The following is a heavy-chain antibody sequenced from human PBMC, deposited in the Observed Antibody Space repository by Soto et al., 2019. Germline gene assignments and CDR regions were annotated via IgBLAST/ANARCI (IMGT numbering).Heavy chain of an antibody. D-gene: IGHD2-15*01. V-gene: IGHV5-51*01. J-gene: IGHJ6*02. CDR3: ARPSRSYCSGGSCYKEGYGMDV. CDR2: IYPGDSDT. CDR1: GYSFTSYW. Sequence: GESLTLSCKGSGYSFTSYWIGWVRQMPGKGLEWMGIIYPGDSDTRYSPSFQGQVTISADKSISTAYLQWSSLKASDTAMYYCARPSRSYCSGGSCYKEGYGMDVWGQGTTVTVSS.